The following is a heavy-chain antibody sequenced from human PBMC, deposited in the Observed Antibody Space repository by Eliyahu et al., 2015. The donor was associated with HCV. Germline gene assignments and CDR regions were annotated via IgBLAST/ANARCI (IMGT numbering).Heavy chain of an antibody. CDR3: SRHSS. CDR2: IRSKANNYAT. CDR1: GFTFSDSA. J-gene: IGHJ4*02. Sequence: EVQLVQSGGGVVQPGGSXXLSXAASGFTFSDSAIHWVRQASGKGLEWVGHIRSKANNYATSYIASVRGRFTIFRDDSKNTAYLQMNSLNAEDTAVYYCSRHSSWGQGTLVTVSS. V-gene: IGHV3-73*02.